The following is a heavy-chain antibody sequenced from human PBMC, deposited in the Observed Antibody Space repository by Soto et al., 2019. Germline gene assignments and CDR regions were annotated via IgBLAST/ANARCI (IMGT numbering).Heavy chain of an antibody. CDR3: ARGPPYDSSGYYYWFDP. Sequence: SETLSLTCTVSGGSISSGGYYWSWIRQHPGKGLEWIGYIYYSGSTYYNPSLESRVTISVDTSKNQFSLKLSSVTAADTAVYYCARGPPYDSSGYYYWFDPWGQGTLVTVSS. CDR1: GGSISSGGYY. V-gene: IGHV4-31*03. CDR2: IYYSGST. D-gene: IGHD3-22*01. J-gene: IGHJ5*02.